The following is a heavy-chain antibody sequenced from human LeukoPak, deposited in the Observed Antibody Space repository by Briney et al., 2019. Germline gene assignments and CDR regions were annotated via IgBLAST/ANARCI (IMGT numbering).Heavy chain of an antibody. J-gene: IGHJ4*02. CDR2: ISSSSSYT. CDR3: ARDRFTAMVVYYFDY. CDR1: GFTFSSYS. Sequence: GGSLRLSCAASGFTFSSYSMNWVRQAPGKGLEWVSSISSSSSYTYYADSVKGRFTISRDNAKNSLYLQMNSLRAEDTAVYYCARDRFTAMVVYYFDYWGQGTLVTVSS. V-gene: IGHV3-21*01. D-gene: IGHD5-18*01.